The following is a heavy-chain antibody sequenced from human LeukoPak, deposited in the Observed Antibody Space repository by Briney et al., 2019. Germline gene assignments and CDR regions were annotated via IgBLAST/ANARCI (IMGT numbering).Heavy chain of an antibody. V-gene: IGHV3-30*02. CDR2: IRYDGSNT. D-gene: IGHD2-21*02. Sequence: GGSLRLSCAASGFTFSSYGMHWVRQAPGKGLEWVSFIRYDGSNTFYADSVQGRFTISRDNSKNMLYLQMNSLRTEDTAVYYCAKDPAARPLRLITDDAFDIWGQGTMVTVSS. J-gene: IGHJ3*02. CDR1: GFTFSSYG. CDR3: AKDPAARPLRLITDDAFDI.